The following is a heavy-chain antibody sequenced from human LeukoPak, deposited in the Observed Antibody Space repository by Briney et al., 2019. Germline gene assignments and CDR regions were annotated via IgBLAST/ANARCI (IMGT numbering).Heavy chain of an antibody. D-gene: IGHD6-19*01. V-gene: IGHV5-51*01. CDR3: ARLAVAGPYDAFDI. J-gene: IGHJ3*02. CDR1: GYSFTSYW. CDR2: IYPRDSDT. Sequence: GESLKISCKGSGYSFTSYWIGWVRQKPRKGLEWMGIIYPRDSDTRYSTSFQGQVTISADKSISSAYLQWSTLKASDTAMYYCARLAVAGPYDAFDIWGQGTMVTVSS.